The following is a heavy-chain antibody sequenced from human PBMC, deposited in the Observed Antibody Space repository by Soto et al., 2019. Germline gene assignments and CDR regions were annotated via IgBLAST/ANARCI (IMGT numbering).Heavy chain of an antibody. Sequence: GASVKVSCKASGGTFSSYAISWVRQAPGQGLDCMGGIIPIFGTANYAQKFQGRVTITADESTSTAYMELSSLRSEDTAVYYFARDPIDYDSSAQVDYWGQGTLVTVSS. CDR2: IIPIFGTA. J-gene: IGHJ4*02. CDR3: ARDPIDYDSSAQVDY. V-gene: IGHV1-69*13. CDR1: GGTFSSYA. D-gene: IGHD3-22*01.